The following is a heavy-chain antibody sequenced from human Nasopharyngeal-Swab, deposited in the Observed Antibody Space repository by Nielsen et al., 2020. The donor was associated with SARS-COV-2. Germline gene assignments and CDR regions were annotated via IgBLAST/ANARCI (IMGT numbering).Heavy chain of an antibody. Sequence: GESLKISCAASGSTFSSYEMNWARQAPGKGLEWVSYISSSGSTIYYADSVKGRFTISRENAKNSLYLQMNSLRAEDTAVYYCARDLPPLYYYYYGMDVWGQGTTVTVSS. CDR1: GSTFSSYE. CDR2: ISSSGSTI. CDR3: ARDLPPLYYYYYGMDV. V-gene: IGHV3-48*03. J-gene: IGHJ6*02.